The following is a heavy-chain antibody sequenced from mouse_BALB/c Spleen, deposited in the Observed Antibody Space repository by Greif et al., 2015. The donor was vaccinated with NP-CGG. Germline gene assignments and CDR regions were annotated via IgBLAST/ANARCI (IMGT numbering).Heavy chain of an antibody. J-gene: IGHJ3*01. CDR3: ANGYDGFAY. D-gene: IGHD2-2*01. CDR2: IYPGNVNT. Sequence: QVQLQQSGPELVKPGASVRISCKASGYTFTSYYIHWVKQRPGQGLEWIGWIYPGNVNTKYNEKFKGKATLTADKSSSTAYMQLSSLTSEDSAGYFCANGYDGFAYWGQGTLVTVSA. V-gene: IGHV1S56*01. CDR1: GYTFTSYY.